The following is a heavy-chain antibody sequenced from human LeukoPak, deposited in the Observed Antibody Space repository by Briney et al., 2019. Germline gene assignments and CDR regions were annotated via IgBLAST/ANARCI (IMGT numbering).Heavy chain of an antibody. D-gene: IGHD3-3*01. CDR3: ARDSSPYDFWSGYYNLDY. Sequence: PSETLSLTCTVSGGSISSYYWGWIRQPAGKGLEWIGRIYTSGSTNYNPSLKSRVTMSVDTSKNQFSLKLSSVTAADTAVYYCARDSSPYDFWSGYYNLDYWGQGTLVTVSS. V-gene: IGHV4-4*07. J-gene: IGHJ4*02. CDR2: IYTSGST. CDR1: GGSISSYY.